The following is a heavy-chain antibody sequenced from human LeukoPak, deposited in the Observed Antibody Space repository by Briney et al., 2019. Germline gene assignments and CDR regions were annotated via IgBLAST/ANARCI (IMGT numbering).Heavy chain of an antibody. V-gene: IGHV3-33*01. J-gene: IGHJ4*02. CDR3: AREAPGDDILTGYYTTAASSFDY. CDR2: IWYDGSNK. D-gene: IGHD3-9*01. CDR1: GFTFSSYG. Sequence: PGGSLRLSCAASGFTFSSYGMHWVRQAPGKGLEWVAVIWYDGSNKYYADSVKGRFTISRDNSKNTLYLQMNSLRAEDTAVYYCAREAPGDDILTGYYTTAASSFDYWGQGTLVTVSS.